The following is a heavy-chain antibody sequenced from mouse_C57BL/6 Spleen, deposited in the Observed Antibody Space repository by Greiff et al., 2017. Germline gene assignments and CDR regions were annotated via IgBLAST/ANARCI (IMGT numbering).Heavy chain of an antibody. CDR3: ASNWDEGAWFAY. D-gene: IGHD4-1*02. CDR2: IYPGSGNT. Sequence: QVQLQQSGAELVRPGASVKLSCKASGYTFTDYYITWVKQRPGQGLEWIARIYPGSGNTYYNEKFKGKATLTAEKSSSTAYMQLSSLTSEDSAVYFCASNWDEGAWFAYWGQGTLVTVSA. J-gene: IGHJ3*01. V-gene: IGHV1-76*01. CDR1: GYTFTDYY.